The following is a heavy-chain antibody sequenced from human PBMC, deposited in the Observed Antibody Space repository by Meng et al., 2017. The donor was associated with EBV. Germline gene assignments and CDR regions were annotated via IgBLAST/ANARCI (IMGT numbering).Heavy chain of an antibody. V-gene: IGHV7-4-1*02. Sequence: QVQLVQSGSELXXXXXXXTVXCKASGYSLSTFAMNWVRQAPGQGLEWMGWINTDTGYATYAQGFRGRFVFSLETSVSTAYLQINSLKAADTAMYYCARGLAYGDYGVDYWGQGTLVTVSS. CDR2: INTDTGYA. CDR3: ARGLAYGDYGVDY. D-gene: IGHD2-21*01. CDR1: GYSLSTFA. J-gene: IGHJ4*02.